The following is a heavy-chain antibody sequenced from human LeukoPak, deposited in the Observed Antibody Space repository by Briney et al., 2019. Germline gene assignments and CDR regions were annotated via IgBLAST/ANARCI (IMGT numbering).Heavy chain of an antibody. CDR2: ISGSGGST. D-gene: IGHD5-24*01. CDR3: AKDPPATIKWEYGY. CDR1: GFTFSSYA. V-gene: IGHV3-23*01. Sequence: GGSLRLSCAASGFTFSSYAMSWVRQAPGKGLEWVSAISGSGGSTYYADSVKGRFTISRDNSKNTLYLQMNSLRAEDTAVYYLAKDPPATIKWEYGYWGQGTLVTVSS. J-gene: IGHJ4*02.